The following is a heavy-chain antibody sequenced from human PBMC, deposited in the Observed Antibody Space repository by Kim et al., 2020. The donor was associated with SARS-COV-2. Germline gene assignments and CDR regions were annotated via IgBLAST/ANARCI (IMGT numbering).Heavy chain of an antibody. J-gene: IGHJ6*02. Sequence: SVKVSCKASGGTFSSYAISWVRQAPGQGLEWMGGIIPIFGTANYAQKFQGRVTITADESTSTAYMELSSLRSEDTAVYYCAAREDIVVVPAAPTYYYYYGMDVWGQGTTVTVSS. D-gene: IGHD2-2*01. V-gene: IGHV1-69*13. CDR1: GGTFSSYA. CDR2: IIPIFGTA. CDR3: AAREDIVVVPAAPTYYYYYGMDV.